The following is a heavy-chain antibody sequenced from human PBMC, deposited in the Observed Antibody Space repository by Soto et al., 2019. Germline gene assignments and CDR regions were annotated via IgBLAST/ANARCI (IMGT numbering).Heavy chain of an antibody. D-gene: IGHD3-10*01. CDR3: ARGYYGSGSGGYYFDY. Sequence: QVQLQESGPGLVKPSETLSLTCTVSGGSVSSGSHYWSWIRQPTRKGLEWIGYIHYSGTTNYNPSLKSRVIISVDTSNNQLSLKLSSVTAADTAVYYCARGYYGSGSGGYYFDYWGQGTLVTVSS. CDR1: GGSVSSGSHY. J-gene: IGHJ4*02. V-gene: IGHV4-61*01. CDR2: IHYSGTT.